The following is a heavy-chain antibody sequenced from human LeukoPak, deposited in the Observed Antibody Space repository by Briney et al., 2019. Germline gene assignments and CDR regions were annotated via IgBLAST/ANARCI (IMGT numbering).Heavy chain of an antibody. CDR3: GKDEQGFGMQTSH. V-gene: IGHV3-23*01. Sequence: PGGSPTLSCKPSGFTVSDFDMHWVRQAPGKGLEWVSAITGSGGSTYYADSVKGRFTVSRDNPRNTLYLQMNSLRAEDTAVYYCGKDEQGFGMQTSHWGQGTLVTVSS. J-gene: IGHJ4*02. CDR1: GFTVSDFD. CDR2: ITGSGGST. D-gene: IGHD1-14*01.